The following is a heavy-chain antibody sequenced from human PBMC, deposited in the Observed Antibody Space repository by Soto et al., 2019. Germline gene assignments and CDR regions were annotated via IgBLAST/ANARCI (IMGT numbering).Heavy chain of an antibody. V-gene: IGHV4-59*01. D-gene: IGHD3-10*01. CDR1: GDSISTYY. CDR2: LYDSGST. J-gene: IGHJ6*02. CDR3: ARENYYGSGTYFRLDV. Sequence: PSETLSLTCTVSGDSISTYYWSWIRQPPGKGLEWIGYLYDSGSTHYNPSLKSRVTISVDTSKNQFSLKLTSVTAADTAVYYCARENYYGSGTYFRLDVWGQGTTVTVSS.